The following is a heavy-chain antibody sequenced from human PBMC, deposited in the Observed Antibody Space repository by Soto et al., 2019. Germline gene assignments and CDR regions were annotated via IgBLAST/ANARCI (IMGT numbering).Heavy chain of an antibody. Sequence: GGSLRLSCAASGFTFSSYGMHWVRQAPGKGLEWVAVIWYDGSNKYYADSVKGRFTISRDNSKNTLYLQMNSLRAEDTAVYYCARDGQQGWFDPWGQGTLVTVSS. CDR1: GFTFSSYG. J-gene: IGHJ5*02. V-gene: IGHV3-33*01. D-gene: IGHD6-13*01. CDR3: ARDGQQGWFDP. CDR2: IWYDGSNK.